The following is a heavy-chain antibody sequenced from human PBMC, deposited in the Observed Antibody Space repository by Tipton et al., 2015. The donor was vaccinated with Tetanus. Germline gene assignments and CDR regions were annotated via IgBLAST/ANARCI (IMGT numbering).Heavy chain of an antibody. Sequence: QLVQSGGGLIQPGGSLRLSCAASGFTVSSNYMSWVRQAPGKGLEWVSVIYSGGSTYCADSVKGRFTISRDNSKNTLYLQMNSLRAEDTAVYYCARGKGHSSSWKYYYYGMDVWGQGTTVTVSS. V-gene: IGHV3-53*01. D-gene: IGHD6-13*01. CDR2: IYSGGST. CDR1: GFTVSSNY. J-gene: IGHJ6*02. CDR3: ARGKGHSSSWKYYYYGMDV.